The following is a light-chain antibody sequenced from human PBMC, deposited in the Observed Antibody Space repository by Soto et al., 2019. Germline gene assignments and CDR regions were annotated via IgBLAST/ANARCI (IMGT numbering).Light chain of an antibody. J-gene: IGKJ1*01. CDR3: QQSYSTPRT. CDR2: AAS. CDR1: QSISSY. Sequence: DIQMTHSPSSLSASVGDRVTITCRASQSISSYLNWYQQKPGKAPKLLIYAASSLQSGVPSRFSGSGSGTDLTLTISSLQPEDFTTYYCQQSYSTPRTFGQGTKVDI. V-gene: IGKV1-39*01.